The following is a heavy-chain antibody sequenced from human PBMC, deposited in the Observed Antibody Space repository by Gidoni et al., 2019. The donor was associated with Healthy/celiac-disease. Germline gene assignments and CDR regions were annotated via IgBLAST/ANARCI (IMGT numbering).Heavy chain of an antibody. D-gene: IGHD5-18*01. CDR2: ISSSGSTI. Sequence: EVQLVESGGGLVQPGGSLRLTCAASGFTFSSYEMNWVRQAPGKGLEWVSYISSSGSTIYYADSVKGRFTISRDNAKNSLYLQMNSLRAEDTAVYYCAIIQLWPFDYWGQGTLVTVSS. CDR1: GFTFSSYE. J-gene: IGHJ4*02. CDR3: AIIQLWPFDY. V-gene: IGHV3-48*03.